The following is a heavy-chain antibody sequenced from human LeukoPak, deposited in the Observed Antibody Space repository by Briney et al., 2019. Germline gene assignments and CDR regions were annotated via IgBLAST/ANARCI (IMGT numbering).Heavy chain of an antibody. V-gene: IGHV1-2*04. D-gene: IGHD3-10*01. CDR2: INPNSGGT. J-gene: IGHJ6*02. Sequence: ASVKVSCKASGYTFTSYDINWVRQAPGQGLEWMGWINPNSGGTNYAQKFQGWVTMTRDTSVSTAYMELSRLRSDDTAVYYCARDLLAPRGRDYYYYGMDVWGQGTTVTVSS. CDR1: GYTFTSYD. CDR3: ARDLLAPRGRDYYYYGMDV.